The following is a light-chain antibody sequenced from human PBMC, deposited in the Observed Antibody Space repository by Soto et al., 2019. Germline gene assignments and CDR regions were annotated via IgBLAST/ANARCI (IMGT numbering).Light chain of an antibody. CDR1: SGHSNYA. V-gene: IGLV4-69*01. J-gene: IGLJ2*01. Sequence: QTVVTQSPSASASLGASVKLTCTLSSGHSNYAIAWHQQQSEKGPRYLMKLNSDGSHSKGDGIPDRFSGSSSGAERYLTISSVQSEDEADYYCQTWGSGIVVFGGGTKVTVL. CDR3: QTWGSGIVV. CDR2: LNSDGSH.